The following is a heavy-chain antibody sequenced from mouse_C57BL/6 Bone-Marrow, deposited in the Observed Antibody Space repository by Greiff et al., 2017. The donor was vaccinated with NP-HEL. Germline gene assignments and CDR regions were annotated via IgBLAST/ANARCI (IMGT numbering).Heavy chain of an antibody. Sequence: VQLQESGAELARPGASVKLSCKASGYTFTSYGISWVKQRTGQGLEWIGEIYPRSGNTYYNEKFKGKATLTADKSSSTAYMELRSLTSEDSAVYFCAKAPGPYYFDYWGQGTTLTVSS. CDR3: AKAPGPYYFDY. CDR1: GYTFTSYG. V-gene: IGHV1-81*01. D-gene: IGHD3-1*01. J-gene: IGHJ2*01. CDR2: IYPRSGNT.